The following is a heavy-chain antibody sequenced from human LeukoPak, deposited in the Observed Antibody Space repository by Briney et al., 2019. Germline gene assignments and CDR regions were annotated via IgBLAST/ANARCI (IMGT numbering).Heavy chain of an antibody. D-gene: IGHD1-26*01. Sequence: SVKVSCKASGDIFNSYSVSWVRQAPGQGLEYMGGIIPMFGSANYAQKFQGRVTITTDQSTTTAYMELRSLTSEDTAVYYCARVGRSRGSLPNTYYYMDVWGKGTTVTVSS. J-gene: IGHJ6*03. CDR1: GDIFNSYS. CDR2: IIPMFGSA. CDR3: ARVGRSRGSLPNTYYYMDV. V-gene: IGHV1-69*05.